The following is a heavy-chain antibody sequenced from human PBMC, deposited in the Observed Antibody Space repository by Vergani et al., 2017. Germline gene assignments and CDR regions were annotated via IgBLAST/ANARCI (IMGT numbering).Heavy chain of an antibody. Sequence: QVQLVQSGAEVKKPGASVKVSCKVSGYTLTELSMHWVRQAPGKGLEWMGWINPNSGGTNYAQKFQGRVTMTRDTYISTAYMELSRLRSDDTAVYYCARLSGYDSKAFDYWGQGTLVTVSS. V-gene: IGHV1-2*02. CDR1: GYTLTELS. J-gene: IGHJ4*02. CDR2: INPNSGGT. D-gene: IGHD5-12*01. CDR3: ARLSGYDSKAFDY.